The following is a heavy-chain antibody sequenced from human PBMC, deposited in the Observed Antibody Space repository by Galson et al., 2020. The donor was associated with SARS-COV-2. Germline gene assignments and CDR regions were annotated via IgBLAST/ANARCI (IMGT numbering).Heavy chain of an antibody. CDR2: IYPGDSDT. CDR1: GYSFTSYW. Sequence: GESLKISCKGSGYSFTSYWIGWVRQMPGKGLEWMGIIYPGDSDTRYSPSFQGQVTISADKYISTAYLQWSSLKASDTAMYYCARQNYDYVWGSYRYDAFDIWGQGTMVTVSS. V-gene: IGHV5-51*01. CDR3: ARQNYDYVWGSYRYDAFDI. J-gene: IGHJ3*02. D-gene: IGHD3-16*02.